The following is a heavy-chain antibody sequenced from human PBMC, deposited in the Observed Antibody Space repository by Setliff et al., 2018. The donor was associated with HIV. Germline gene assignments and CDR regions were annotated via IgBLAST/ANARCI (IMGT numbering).Heavy chain of an antibody. CDR3: ARAGRDGYKFDS. CDR2: ISSSSSSYI. D-gene: IGHD5-12*01. J-gene: IGHJ4*02. V-gene: IGHV3-21*01. CDR1: GFTFSSYR. Sequence: GGSLRLSCAASGFTFSSYRMNWVRQAPGKGLEWVSSISSSSSSYIYYADSVKGRFTISRDNAEKSLYLQLNSLRAEDTAVYYCARAGRDGYKFDSWGQGALVTVSS.